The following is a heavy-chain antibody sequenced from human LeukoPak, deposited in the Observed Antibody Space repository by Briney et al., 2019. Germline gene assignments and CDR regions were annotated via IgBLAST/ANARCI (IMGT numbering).Heavy chain of an antibody. D-gene: IGHD3-22*01. CDR3: AKDGYYDSSGYYYRSYFDY. Sequence: GGSLRLSCAASEFTFSSYSMNWVRQAPGKGLEWVSSISSSSSYIYYADSVKGRFTISRDNSKNTLYLQMNSLRAEDTAVYYCAKDGYYDSSGYYYRSYFDYWGQGTLVTVSS. J-gene: IGHJ4*02. V-gene: IGHV3-21*01. CDR1: EFTFSSYS. CDR2: ISSSSSYI.